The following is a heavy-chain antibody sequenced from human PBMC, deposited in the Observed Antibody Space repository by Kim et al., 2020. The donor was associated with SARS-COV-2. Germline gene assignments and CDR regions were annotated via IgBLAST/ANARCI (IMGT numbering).Heavy chain of an antibody. CDR2: ISYDGSNK. CDR3: AKNYDFWSYDYYGMDV. CDR1: GFTFSSYG. V-gene: IGHV3-30*18. D-gene: IGHD3-3*01. J-gene: IGHJ6*02. Sequence: GGSLRLSCAASGFTFSSYGMHWVRQAPGKGLEWVAVISYDGSNKYYADSVKGRFTISRDNSKNTLYLQMNSLRAEDTAVYYCAKNYDFWSYDYYGMDVWGQGTTVTVSS.